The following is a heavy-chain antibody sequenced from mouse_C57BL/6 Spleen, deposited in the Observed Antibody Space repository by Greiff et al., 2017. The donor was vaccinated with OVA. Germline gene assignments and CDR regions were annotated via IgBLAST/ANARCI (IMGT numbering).Heavy chain of an antibody. D-gene: IGHD2-5*01. Sequence: VQLQQSGAELVKPGASVKISCKASGYAFSSYWMNWVKQRPGKGLEWIGQIYPGDGDTNYNGKFKGKATLTADKSSSTAYMQLSSLTSEDSAVYFCARFYYSNDYFDYWGQGTTLTVSS. CDR2: IYPGDGDT. J-gene: IGHJ2*01. CDR1: GYAFSSYW. V-gene: IGHV1-80*01. CDR3: ARFYYSNDYFDY.